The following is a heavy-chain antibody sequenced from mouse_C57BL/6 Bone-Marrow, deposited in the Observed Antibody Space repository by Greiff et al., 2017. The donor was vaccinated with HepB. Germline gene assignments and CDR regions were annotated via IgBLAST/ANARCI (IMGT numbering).Heavy chain of an antibody. CDR1: GYTFTDHT. Sequence: VQLQQSDAELVKPGASVKISCKVSGYTFTDHTIHWVKQTPVQGLEWIGYIYPRDGSTKYNEKFKGKATVTADKSSSTAYMQLNSLTSEDSAVYFCATGCDGKFAYWGQGTLVTVSA. CDR3: ATGCDGKFAY. CDR2: IYPRDGST. J-gene: IGHJ3*01. V-gene: IGHV1-78*01.